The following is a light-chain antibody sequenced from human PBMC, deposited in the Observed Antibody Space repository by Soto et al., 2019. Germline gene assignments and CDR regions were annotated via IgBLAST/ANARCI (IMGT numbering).Light chain of an antibody. J-gene: IGLJ1*01. V-gene: IGLV2-14*03. CDR2: DVA. CDR1: GSDVGGYNF. Sequence: QSVLTQPASGSGSPGQSITISCTGTGSDVGGYNFVSWYQQHPGKAPKFIIYDVASRPSGVSNRFSGSKSGNTASLNISGLQAEDEADYYCSSYTSAGTYVFGAGTKVTVL. CDR3: SSYTSAGTYV.